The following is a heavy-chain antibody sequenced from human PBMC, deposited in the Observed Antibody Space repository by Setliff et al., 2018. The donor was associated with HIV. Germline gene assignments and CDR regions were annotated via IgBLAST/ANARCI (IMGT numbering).Heavy chain of an antibody. CDR3: ARKLRPGHGMDV. J-gene: IGHJ6*02. Sequence: GGSLRLSCAASGFRFSVYSMHWVRQAPGKGLEWVGNINQDGSEENYVDSVKGRFTISRDNAKKSLYLQMNSLRGEDTAVYYCARKLRPGHGMDVWGQGTTVTVSS. CDR2: INQDGSEE. V-gene: IGHV3-7*01. D-gene: IGHD3-10*01. CDR1: GFRFSVYS.